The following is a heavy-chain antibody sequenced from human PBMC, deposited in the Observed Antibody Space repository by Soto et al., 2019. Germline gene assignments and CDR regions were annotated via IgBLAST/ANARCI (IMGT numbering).Heavy chain of an antibody. Sequence: EVQLVESGGALVQPGGSLRLSCAASGFTFTSHWMHWVRQAPGKGLVWVSRLNSDGSSRYYGDSMKGRFTISRDNANNTVYLQVNSLRDEDTAVYYCARGLKNKYGMDVWGKGTTVTVSS. J-gene: IGHJ6*04. V-gene: IGHV3-74*01. CDR1: GFTFTSHW. CDR3: ARGLKNKYGMDV. CDR2: LNSDGSSR.